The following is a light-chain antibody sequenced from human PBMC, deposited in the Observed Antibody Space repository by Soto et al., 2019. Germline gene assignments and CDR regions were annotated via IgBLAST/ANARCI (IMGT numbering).Light chain of an antibody. V-gene: IGKV3-20*01. CDR2: ATS. CDR3: QHYSMSPWT. CDR1: QTISGSY. J-gene: IGKJ1*01. Sequence: EVVLTQSPGTLYSSTGERATLSCRPSQTISGSYLAWYQQKPGQAPRLLIYATSRRATGIPDRFSGSGSETDFTLTISRLEPEDFAVYYCQHYSMSPWTFGQGTKVEIK.